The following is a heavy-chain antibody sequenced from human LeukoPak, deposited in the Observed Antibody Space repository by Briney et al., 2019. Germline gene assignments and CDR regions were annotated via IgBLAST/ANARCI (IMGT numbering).Heavy chain of an antibody. Sequence: ASVKVSCKASGYTFTSYDINWVRQATGQGLEWMGWRNPNSGNTGYSQKFQGRVHMTRNTSISTAYMELSSLRSEDTAVYYCARVYVLLWFGELFSYYFDYWGQGTLVTVSS. V-gene: IGHV1-8*01. J-gene: IGHJ4*02. CDR3: ARVYVLLWFGELFSYYFDY. D-gene: IGHD3-10*01. CDR1: GYTFTSYD. CDR2: RNPNSGNT.